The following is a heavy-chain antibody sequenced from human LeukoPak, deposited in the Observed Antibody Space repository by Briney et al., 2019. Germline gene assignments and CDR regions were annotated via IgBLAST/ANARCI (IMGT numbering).Heavy chain of an antibody. D-gene: IGHD1-26*01. CDR3: AGVSVGATLAP. CDR1: GGSISSYY. V-gene: IGHV4-59*01. J-gene: IGHJ5*02. CDR2: IYYSGST. Sequence: TSETLSLTCTVSGGSISSYYWSWIRQPPGKGLEWIGYIYYSGSTNYNPSLKSRVTISVDTPKNQFSLKLSSVTAADTAVYYCAGVSVGATLAPWGQGTLVTVSS.